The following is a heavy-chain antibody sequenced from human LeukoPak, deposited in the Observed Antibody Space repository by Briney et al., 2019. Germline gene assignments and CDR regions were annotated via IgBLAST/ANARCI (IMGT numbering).Heavy chain of an antibody. V-gene: IGHV3-9*01. D-gene: IGHD3-22*01. CDR2: ISWNSGSI. Sequence: GGSLRLSCAASGFTFDDYAMHWVRQAPGKGLEWVSGISWNSGSIGYADSVKGRFTISRDSAKNSLYLQMNSLRAEDTALYYCAASLHYYDSSGYSHDYWGQGTLVTVSS. J-gene: IGHJ4*02. CDR1: GFTFDDYA. CDR3: AASLHYYDSSGYSHDY.